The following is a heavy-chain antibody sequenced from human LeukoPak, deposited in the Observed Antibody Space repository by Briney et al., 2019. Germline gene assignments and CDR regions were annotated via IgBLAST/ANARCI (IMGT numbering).Heavy chain of an antibody. J-gene: IGHJ4*02. CDR1: GYSFTSYW. V-gene: IGHV5-51*01. D-gene: IGHD3-9*01. Sequence: GESLKISCKGSGYSFTSYWIGWVRQMPGKALEWMGIIYPGDSDTRYSPSFQGQVTISADESISTAYLQWSSLKASDTAMYYCARYLQRYFDWLIDYWGQGTLVTVSS. CDR3: ARYLQRYFDWLIDY. CDR2: IYPGDSDT.